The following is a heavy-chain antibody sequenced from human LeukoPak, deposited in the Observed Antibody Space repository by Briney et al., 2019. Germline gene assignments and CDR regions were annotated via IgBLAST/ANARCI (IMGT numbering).Heavy chain of an antibody. CDR2: IYSDGRT. CDR1: GFAVSSNY. Sequence: GGSLRLSCAASGFAVSSNYMNWVRQAPGKGLEWVSVIYSDGRTYYADSVKGRFTISRDIFKNTLFLEMTSLRAEDTAVYYCAKVEGWYGEGYFDYWGQGTLVTVSS. J-gene: IGHJ4*02. CDR3: AKVEGWYGEGYFDY. V-gene: IGHV3-53*01. D-gene: IGHD6-19*01.